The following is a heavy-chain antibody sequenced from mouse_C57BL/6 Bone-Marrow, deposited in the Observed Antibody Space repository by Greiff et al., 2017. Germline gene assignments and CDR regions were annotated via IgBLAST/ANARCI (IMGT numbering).Heavy chain of an antibody. D-gene: IGHD2-3*01. CDR3: ARLEWLLDYFDY. V-gene: IGHV1-80*01. Sequence: QVQLKESGAELVKPGASVKISCKASGYAFSSYWMNWVKQRPGKGLEWIGQIYPGDGDTNYNGKFKGKATLTADKSSSTAYMQLSSLTSEDSAVYFCARLEWLLDYFDYWGQGTTLTVSS. CDR1: GYAFSSYW. J-gene: IGHJ2*01. CDR2: IYPGDGDT.